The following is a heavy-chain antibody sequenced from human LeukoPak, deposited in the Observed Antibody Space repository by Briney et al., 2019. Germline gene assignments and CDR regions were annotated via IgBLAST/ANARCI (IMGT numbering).Heavy chain of an antibody. CDR1: GGSFSGYY. CDR3: ARDGYNALDY. V-gene: IGHV4-34*01. Sequence: SETLSLTCAVYGGSFSGYYWSWIRQPPGKGLEWIGEINHSGSTNYNPSLKSRVTISVDTSKNQFSLKLSSVTAADTAVYYCARDGYNALDYWGQGTLVTVSS. D-gene: IGHD5-24*01. CDR2: INHSGST. J-gene: IGHJ4*02.